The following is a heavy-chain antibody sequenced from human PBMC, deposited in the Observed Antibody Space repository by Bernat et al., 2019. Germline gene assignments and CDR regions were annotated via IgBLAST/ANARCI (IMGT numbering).Heavy chain of an antibody. CDR1: GGSISSYY. CDR2: IYYSGST. CDR3: ARHASTVTLFDY. D-gene: IGHD4-17*01. V-gene: IGHV4-59*08. Sequence: QVQLQESGPGLVKPSETLSLTCPVSGGSISSYYWSWIRQPPGKGLEWIGYIYYSGSTNYNPALKSRVTISVDTSKNQFSLKLSSVTAADTAVYYCARHASTVTLFDYWGQGTLVTVSS. J-gene: IGHJ4*02.